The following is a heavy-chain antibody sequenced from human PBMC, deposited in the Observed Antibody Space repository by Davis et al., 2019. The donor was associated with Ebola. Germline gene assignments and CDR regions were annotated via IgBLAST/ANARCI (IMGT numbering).Heavy chain of an antibody. V-gene: IGHV3-30*02. Sequence: GESLRISCAASGFTFSSYGMHWVRQAPGKGLEWVAFIRYDGSNKYYADSVKGRFTISRDNSKNTLYLQINSLRAEDTAVYYCAKGFLEWLPHYFDYWGQGTLVTVSS. D-gene: IGHD3-3*01. J-gene: IGHJ4*02. CDR2: IRYDGSNK. CDR3: AKGFLEWLPHYFDY. CDR1: GFTFSSYG.